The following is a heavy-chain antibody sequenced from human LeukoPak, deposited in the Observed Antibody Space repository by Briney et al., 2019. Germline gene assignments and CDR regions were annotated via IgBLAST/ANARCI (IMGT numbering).Heavy chain of an antibody. V-gene: IGHV3-43*01. CDR3: ARVMVRPAKEDYFDY. J-gene: IGHJ4*02. CDR2: ITWDGGST. Sequence: GGSLRLSCAASGFTFYDYTMHWVRQAPGKGLEWVSLITWDGGSTYYADSVKGRFTISRDNSKNTLYLQMNVLTADDTAVYYCARVMVRPAKEDYFDYWGQGTLVTVSS. D-gene: IGHD3-10*01. CDR1: GFTFYDYT.